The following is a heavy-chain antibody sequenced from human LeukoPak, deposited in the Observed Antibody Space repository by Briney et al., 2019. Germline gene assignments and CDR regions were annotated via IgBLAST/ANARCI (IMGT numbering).Heavy chain of an antibody. Sequence: GGSLRLSCAASGFSFSSYEMNWVRQAPGKGLEWVSAISGSGGSTYYADSVKGRFTISKDTSRNTLYLQMNSLRPEDTAVYYCAKDLMRDRWFGESWGQGTLVTVSS. D-gene: IGHD3-10*01. CDR3: AKDLMRDRWFGES. V-gene: IGHV3-23*01. CDR1: GFSFSSYE. CDR2: ISGSGGST. J-gene: IGHJ5*02.